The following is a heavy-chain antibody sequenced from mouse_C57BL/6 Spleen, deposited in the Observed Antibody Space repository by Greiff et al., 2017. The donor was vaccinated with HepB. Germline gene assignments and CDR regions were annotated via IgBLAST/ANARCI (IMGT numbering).Heavy chain of an antibody. CDR2: INPNNGGT. V-gene: IGHV1-22*01. CDR3: ARDSSGYRDY. Sequence: EVKLVESGPELVKPGASVKMSCKASGYTFTDYNMHWVKQSHGKSLEWIGYINPNNGGTSYNQKFKGKATLTVNKSSSTAYMELRSLTSEDSAVYYCARDSSGYRDYWGQGTTLTVSS. J-gene: IGHJ2*01. CDR1: GYTFTDYN. D-gene: IGHD3-2*02.